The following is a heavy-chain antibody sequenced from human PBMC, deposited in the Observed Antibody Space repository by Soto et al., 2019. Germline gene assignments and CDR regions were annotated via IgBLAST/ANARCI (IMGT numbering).Heavy chain of an antibody. V-gene: IGHV3-48*02. CDR3: ARSVEGRFDF. CDR2: ITSDERTI. Sequence: EVQLVESGGGLVQPGGSLGLSCSASGFTFSVYSMNWVRQAPGKGLVWVSYITSDERTIHYADSVKGRFTISRDNAKNSVYLKMTSLREEDTAVYDCARSVEGRFDFWGQGIRVTVSS. J-gene: IGHJ4*01. CDR1: GFTFSVYS. D-gene: IGHD6-19*01.